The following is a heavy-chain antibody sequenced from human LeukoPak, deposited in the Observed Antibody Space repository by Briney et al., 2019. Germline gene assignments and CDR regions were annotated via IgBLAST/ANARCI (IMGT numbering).Heavy chain of an antibody. V-gene: IGHV4-34*01. J-gene: IGHJ4*02. CDR3: AIVVSSGYFPFDY. CDR2: INHSGST. D-gene: IGHD3-22*01. CDR1: GGSFSGYY. Sequence: PSETLSLTCAVYGGSFSGYYWSWIRQPPGKGLEWIGEINHSGSTNYNPSLKSRVTISVDTSKNQFSLKLSSVTAADTAVYYCAIVVSSGYFPFDYWGQGTLVTVSS.